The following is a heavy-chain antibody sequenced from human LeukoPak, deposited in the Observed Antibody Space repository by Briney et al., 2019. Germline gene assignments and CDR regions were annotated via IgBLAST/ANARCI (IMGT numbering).Heavy chain of an antibody. CDR2: LSNTGSDS. D-gene: IGHD7-27*01. V-gene: IGHV3-11*01. CDR3: ARGHWGLDY. CDR1: GFTFSDHY. J-gene: IGHJ4*02. Sequence: PEGSLRLSCRASGFTFSDHYMTWVRQAPGKGLEYISYLSNTGSDSFYADSAKGRFSISRDNAEKSLYLQMNDLRAEDTAVYYCARGHWGLDYWGQGTLVTVSS.